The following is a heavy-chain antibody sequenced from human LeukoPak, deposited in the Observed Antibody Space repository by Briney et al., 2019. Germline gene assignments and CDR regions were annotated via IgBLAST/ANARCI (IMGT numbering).Heavy chain of an antibody. J-gene: IGHJ4*03. Sequence: SETLSLTCAVYGGSFSRYYWSWIRQSPGKGLEWIAEIDHRGDINYNPSVKSRVTISVDTSKNQFSLKVRSLSAADTAVYYCARGATISETGYFDFWGQGTPVTVSS. V-gene: IGHV4-34*01. CDR1: GGSFSRYY. CDR3: ARGATISETGYFDF. CDR2: IDHRGDI. D-gene: IGHD5-24*01.